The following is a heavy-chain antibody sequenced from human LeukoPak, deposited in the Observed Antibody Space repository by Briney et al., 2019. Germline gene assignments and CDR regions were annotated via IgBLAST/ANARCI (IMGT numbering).Heavy chain of an antibody. CDR1: GGSIFSSY. V-gene: IGHV4-4*08. Sequence: SETLSLTCTVSGGSIFSSYWNWIRQSPGKGLEWLGYIYSNGITHYSPSLRGRGSMSMATSRNQFSLRLASVTAADTAIYYCARRAYFDSSGYSPTSGYFDPWGRGTLVTISS. J-gene: IGHJ2*01. CDR2: IYSNGIT. D-gene: IGHD3-22*01. CDR3: ARRAYFDSSGYSPTSGYFDP.